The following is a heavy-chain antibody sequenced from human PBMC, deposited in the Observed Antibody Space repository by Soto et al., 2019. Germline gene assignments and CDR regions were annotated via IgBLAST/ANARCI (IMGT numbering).Heavy chain of an antibody. CDR2: IYYSGST. V-gene: IGHV4-59*01. Sequence: QVQLQESGPGLVKPSETLSLTCTVSGGSISSYYWSWIRQPPGKGLEWIGYIYYSGSTNYNPSLKSRVTISVDTSKNQFSLKLSSVTAADTAVYYCASQLNRDGYNLGVFDYWGQGTLVTVSS. CDR1: GGSISSYY. J-gene: IGHJ4*02. CDR3: ASQLNRDGYNLGVFDY. D-gene: IGHD5-12*01.